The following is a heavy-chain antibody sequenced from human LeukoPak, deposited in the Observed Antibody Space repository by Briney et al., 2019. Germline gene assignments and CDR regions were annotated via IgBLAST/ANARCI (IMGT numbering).Heavy chain of an antibody. Sequence: PGGSLRLSCAASGFTFSSYWINSVRQAPGKGLEWVAGIKPDGSESFYVDSVLGRFTISRDNAKNSLYLQMNSLRAEDTALYYCIVALEGDRGQGTLVTVSS. CDR3: IVALEGD. CDR2: IKPDGSES. D-gene: IGHD1-1*01. V-gene: IGHV3-7*01. J-gene: IGHJ4*02. CDR1: GFTFSSYW.